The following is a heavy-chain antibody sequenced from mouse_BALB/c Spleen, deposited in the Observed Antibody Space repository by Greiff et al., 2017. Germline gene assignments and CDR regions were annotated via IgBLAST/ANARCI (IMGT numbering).Heavy chain of an antibody. CDR2: IYPGDGDT. CDR1: GYTFTSYW. CDR3: ARGGGNYAMDY. J-gene: IGHJ4*01. D-gene: IGHD1-1*02. V-gene: IGHV1-87*01. Sequence: QVQLQQSGAELARPGASVKLSCKASGYTFTSYWMQWVKQRPGQGLEWIGAIYPGDGDTRYTQKFKGKATLTADKSSSTAYMQLSSLASEDSAVYYCARGGGNYAMDYWGQGTSVTVSS.